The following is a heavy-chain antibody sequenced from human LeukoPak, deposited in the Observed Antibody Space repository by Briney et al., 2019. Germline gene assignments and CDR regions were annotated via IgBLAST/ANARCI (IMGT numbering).Heavy chain of an antibody. CDR1: GGSLSGYY. Sequence: PSETLSLTCAVYGGSLSGYYWSWIRQPAGKGLEWIGDIHHSGTTDYNPSLKSRVTISLDTSKNQVSLRLSSVTAADTAVYYCARHTWTGTTYFYYYMDVWSKGTAVSVSS. V-gene: IGHV4-34*01. D-gene: IGHD1-7*01. CDR3: ARHTWTGTTYFYYYMDV. CDR2: IHHSGTT. J-gene: IGHJ6*03.